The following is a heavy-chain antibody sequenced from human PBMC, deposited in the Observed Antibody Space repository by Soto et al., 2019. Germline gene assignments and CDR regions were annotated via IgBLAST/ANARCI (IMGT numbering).Heavy chain of an antibody. CDR1: GYTFTSYG. J-gene: IGHJ5*02. D-gene: IGHD4-17*01. CDR3: ARGIYGDYEDWFDP. V-gene: IGHV1-18*01. Sequence: QVQLVQSGAEVKKPGASVKVSCKASGYTFTSYGISWVRQAPGQGLEWRGWISAYNGNTNYAQKSKCRVTMTSDTSTSTAYMELRSLKSDDTAVYYWARGIYGDYEDWFDPWGQGTLVTVSS. CDR2: ISAYNGNT.